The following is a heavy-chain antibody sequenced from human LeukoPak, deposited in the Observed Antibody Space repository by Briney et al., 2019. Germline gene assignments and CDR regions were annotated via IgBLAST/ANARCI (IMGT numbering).Heavy chain of an antibody. Sequence: ETLSLTCIVSGGSISSYYWSWVRQAPGKGLEWVSVISGGGDGTYYADSVKGRFTISRDNSTNTLYLQMSSLRADDTAVYYCAKGSGGGMYYFDYWGHGTLVAVSS. V-gene: IGHV3-23*01. J-gene: IGHJ4*01. D-gene: IGHD3-16*01. CDR1: GGSISSYY. CDR2: ISGGGDGT. CDR3: AKGSGGGMYYFDY.